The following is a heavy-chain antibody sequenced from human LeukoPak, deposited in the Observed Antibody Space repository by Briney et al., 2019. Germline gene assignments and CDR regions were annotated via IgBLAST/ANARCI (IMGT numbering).Heavy chain of an antibody. CDR2: IDNDGSST. CDR1: GLTFSGYW. Sequence: PGGSLRLSCAASGLTFSGYWVHWVRQAPGKGLVWVSRIDNDGSSTVYADSVKGRFTISRDTSKNTLYLQMNSLRGEDTAVYYCARNGYTSGWYRNWGQGTLVTVSS. D-gene: IGHD6-19*01. V-gene: IGHV3-74*01. J-gene: IGHJ4*02. CDR3: ARNGYTSGWYRN.